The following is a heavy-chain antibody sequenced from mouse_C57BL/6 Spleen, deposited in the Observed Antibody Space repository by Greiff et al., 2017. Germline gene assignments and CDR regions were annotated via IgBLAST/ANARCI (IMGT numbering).Heavy chain of an antibody. CDR1: GFTFSSYA. V-gene: IGHV5-4*01. CDR2: ISDGSSYT. CDR3: ARRGSNYVFDY. Sequence: EVQLLESGAGLVKPGGSLKLSCAASGFTFSSYAMSWVRQTPEKRLEWVATISDGSSYTYYPDNIKGRFTLSRDNAKNNLYLQMSHLKSEDTAMYYCARRGSNYVFDYWGQGTTLTVSS. D-gene: IGHD2-5*01. J-gene: IGHJ2*01.